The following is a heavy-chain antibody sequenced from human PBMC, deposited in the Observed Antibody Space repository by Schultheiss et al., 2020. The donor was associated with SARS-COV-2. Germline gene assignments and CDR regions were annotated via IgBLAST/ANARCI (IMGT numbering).Heavy chain of an antibody. CDR1: GGSVSTGSHH. D-gene: IGHD3-22*01. V-gene: IGHV4-61*01. J-gene: IGHJ4*02. CDR2: IYYSGST. Sequence: SETLSLTCTVSGGSVSTGSHHRSSIRQPPGKGLEWIGYIYYSGSTSYNSSLKSRVTISVDTSKNQFSLKLSSVTAADTAVYYCARGYYDSSGFHSGPSAYWGQGTLVTVSS. CDR3: ARGYYDSSGFHSGPSAY.